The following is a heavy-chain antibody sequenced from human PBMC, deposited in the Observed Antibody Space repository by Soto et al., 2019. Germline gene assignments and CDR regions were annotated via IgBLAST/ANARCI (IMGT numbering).Heavy chain of an antibody. D-gene: IGHD6-19*01. CDR2: ISYDGRNK. J-gene: IGHJ4*02. V-gene: IGHV3-30*03. CDR3: ARDEGTGWYVGDY. Sequence: GGSLRLSCAASGFTFSSYGMHWVRQAPGKGLEWVAFISYDGRNKYYADSVKGRFTISRDNSDNTLYLQMNSLRPEDTAVYYCARDEGTGWYVGDYWGQGTLVTVSS. CDR1: GFTFSSYG.